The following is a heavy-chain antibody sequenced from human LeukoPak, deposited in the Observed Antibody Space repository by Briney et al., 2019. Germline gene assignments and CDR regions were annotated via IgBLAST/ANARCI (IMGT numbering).Heavy chain of an antibody. CDR1: GGSISSYY. Sequence: SETLSLTCTVSGGSISSYYWSWIRQPPGKGLEWIGYIYYSGSTNYNPSLKSRVTISVDTSKNQFSLKLSSVTAADTAVYYCARDRGDSSGWYEDYWGQGTLVTVSS. J-gene: IGHJ4*02. CDR3: ARDRGDSSGWYEDY. D-gene: IGHD6-19*01. CDR2: IYYSGST. V-gene: IGHV4-59*01.